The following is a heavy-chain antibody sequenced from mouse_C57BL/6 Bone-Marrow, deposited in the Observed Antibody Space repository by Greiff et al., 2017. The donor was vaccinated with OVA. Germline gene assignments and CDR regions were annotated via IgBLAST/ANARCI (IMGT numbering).Heavy chain of an antibody. CDR3: ARPGYYGSSDYAMDY. CDR2: ISSGSSTI. CDR1: GFTFSDYG. Sequence: EVQLVESGGGLVKPGGSLKLSCAASGFTFSDYGMHWVRQAPEKGLEWVAYISSGSSTIYYADKVKGRFTISRDNAKNTLFLQMTSLRAEDTAMYYCARPGYYGSSDYAMDYWGQGTSVTVSS. V-gene: IGHV5-17*01. J-gene: IGHJ4*01. D-gene: IGHD1-1*01.